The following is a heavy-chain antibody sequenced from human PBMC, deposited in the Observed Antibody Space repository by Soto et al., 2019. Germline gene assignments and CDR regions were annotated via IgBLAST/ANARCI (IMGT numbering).Heavy chain of an antibody. V-gene: IGHV3-9*01. D-gene: IGHD2-8*02. CDR3: AKSTGGTANGLDV. J-gene: IGHJ6*02. CDR2: ISWKSGSI. Sequence: EVQLVESGGGLIQPGRSLRLSCAASGFSFDDYAMHWVRQAPGKGLEWVSGISWKSGSIGYADSVKGRFTISRDNAKNSLYLQMNSLRGDDTALYYCAKSTGGTANGLDVWGQGTKVTVSS. CDR1: GFSFDDYA.